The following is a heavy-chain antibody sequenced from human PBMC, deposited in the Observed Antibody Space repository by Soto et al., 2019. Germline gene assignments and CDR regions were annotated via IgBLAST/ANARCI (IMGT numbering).Heavy chain of an antibody. CDR1: GYTFTSYG. CDR2: ISAYNGNT. D-gene: IGHD2-15*01. J-gene: IGHJ6*03. Sequence: ASVKVSCKASGYTFTSYGISWVRQAPGQGLEWMGWISAYNGNTNYAQKPQGRVTMTTDTSTSTAYMELRSLRSDDTAVYYCARAVGDYYYYYYMDVWGKGTTVTAP. V-gene: IGHV1-18*01. CDR3: ARAVGDYYYYYYMDV.